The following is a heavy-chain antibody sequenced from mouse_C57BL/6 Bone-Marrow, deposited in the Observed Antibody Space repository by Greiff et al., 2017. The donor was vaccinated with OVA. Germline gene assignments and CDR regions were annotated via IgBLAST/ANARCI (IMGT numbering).Heavy chain of an antibody. CDR2: LWSGGST. Sequence: VQLQQSGPGLVQPSQSLSITCTVSGSSLTSYGVHWVRQSPGRGLEWLGVLWSGGSTDTNAAFISRLSFSQDNSKSQVFFKMNSLQADDTAIYYCARNMDYYGSSPMDYWGQGTSVTVSS. D-gene: IGHD1-1*01. V-gene: IGHV2-2*01. J-gene: IGHJ4*01. CDR3: ARNMDYYGSSPMDY. CDR1: GSSLTSYG.